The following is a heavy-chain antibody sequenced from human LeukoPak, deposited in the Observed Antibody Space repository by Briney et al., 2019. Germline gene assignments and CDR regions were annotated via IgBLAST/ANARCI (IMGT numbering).Heavy chain of an antibody. V-gene: IGHV3-33*01. D-gene: IGHD1-26*01. CDR3: ARDSRRSIVGATPVDY. CDR1: GFTFSSYG. J-gene: IGHJ4*02. CDR2: IWYDGSNK. Sequence: GSLRLSCAASGFTFSSYGMHWVRQAPGKGLEWVAVIWYDGSNKYYADSVKGRFTISGDNSKNTLYLQMNSLRAEDTAVYYRARDSRRSIVGATPVDYWGQGTLVTVSS.